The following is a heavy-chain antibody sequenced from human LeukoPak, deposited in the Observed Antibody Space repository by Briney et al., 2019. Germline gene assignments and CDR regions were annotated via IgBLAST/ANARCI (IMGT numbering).Heavy chain of an antibody. CDR3: ARAFLVGYSPEEYFFDY. Sequence: SGTLSLTCTVSGGSISSSNWWGWVRQPPGKGLECIGEIHHSGTTNYNPSLKSRVTISVDKSKNEFSLKLNSVTAADTAVYYCARAFLVGYSPEEYFFDYWGQGTLVTASS. J-gene: IGHJ4*02. V-gene: IGHV4-4*02. CDR1: GGSISSSNW. CDR2: IHHSGTT. D-gene: IGHD2-15*01.